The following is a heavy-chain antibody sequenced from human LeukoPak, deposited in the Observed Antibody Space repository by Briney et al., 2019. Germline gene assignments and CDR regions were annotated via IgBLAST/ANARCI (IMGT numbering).Heavy chain of an antibody. CDR3: ARVQWSQPHPDV. D-gene: IGHD3-10*01. CDR2: INPNSGGT. Sequence: GASVTVSCKASGYTFTGYYMHWVRQAPGQGLEWMGWINPNSGGTNYAQKFQGRVTMTRDTSISTAYMELSRLRSDDTAVYYCARVQWSQPHPDVWGKGTTVTVSS. V-gene: IGHV1-2*02. J-gene: IGHJ6*01. CDR1: GYTFTGYY.